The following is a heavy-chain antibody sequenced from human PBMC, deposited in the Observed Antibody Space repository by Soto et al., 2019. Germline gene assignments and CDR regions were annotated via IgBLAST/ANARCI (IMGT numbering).Heavy chain of an antibody. D-gene: IGHD5-12*01. CDR2: IYWDDDK. V-gene: IGHV2-5*02. CDR1: GFSLTTSGVG. J-gene: IGHJ3*02. Sequence: QITLKESGPTLVKPTQTVTLTCTFSGFSLTTSGVGVGWIRQPPGKALEWLAVIYWDDDKRYSPSLNSGRTLTKETSTNQVILTMTNIDPVDSATYYCARRVRLESKGGDAFDIWEPGTMVSVSS. CDR3: ARRVRLESKGGDAFDI.